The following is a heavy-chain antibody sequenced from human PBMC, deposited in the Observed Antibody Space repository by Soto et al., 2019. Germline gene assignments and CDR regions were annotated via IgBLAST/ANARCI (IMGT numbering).Heavy chain of an antibody. CDR3: ARHVPAAGYYYGMDV. CDR1: GGTFSSYA. V-gene: IGHV1-69*12. D-gene: IGHD2-2*01. J-gene: IGHJ6*02. Sequence: QVQLVQSGAEVKKPGSSVKVSCKASGGTFSSYAISWVRQAPGQGLEWMGGIISIVGTANYAQKFQGRVPITADESTSTAYMELSSLRSEDTAVYYCARHVPAAGYYYGMDVWGQGTTVTVSS. CDR2: IISIVGTA.